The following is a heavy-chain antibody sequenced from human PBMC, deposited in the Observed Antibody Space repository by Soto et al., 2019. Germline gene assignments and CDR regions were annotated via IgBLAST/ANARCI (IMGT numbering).Heavy chain of an antibody. V-gene: IGHV1-46*01. Sequence: ASVKVSYKASGYTFTSYFMHWVRQAPGQGLEWMGIINPSGGSTSYAQKFQGRVTMTRDTSTSTVYMELSSLRSEDTAVYYCARQYCNGGSCYTLDYWGQGTLVTVSS. CDR1: GYTFTSYF. CDR2: INPSGGST. J-gene: IGHJ4*02. D-gene: IGHD2-15*01. CDR3: ARQYCNGGSCYTLDY.